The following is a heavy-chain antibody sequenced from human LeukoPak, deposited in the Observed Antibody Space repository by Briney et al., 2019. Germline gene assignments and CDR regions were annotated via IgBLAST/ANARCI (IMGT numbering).Heavy chain of an antibody. D-gene: IGHD1-1*01. CDR2: IGDGGET. Sequence: GGSLRLSCAASGFSFSNYAMSWVRQAPARGPEWVSSIGDGGETFYADSVKGRFTLSRDDSRNTVYLQLNNLRVEDTAIYYCAKANWVSNADAVWWGQGTQVTVSS. CDR1: GFSFSNYA. V-gene: IGHV3-23*01. J-gene: IGHJ4*02. CDR3: AKANWVSNADAVW.